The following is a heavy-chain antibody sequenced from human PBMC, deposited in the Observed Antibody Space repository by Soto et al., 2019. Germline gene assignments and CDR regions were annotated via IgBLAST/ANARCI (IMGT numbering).Heavy chain of an antibody. V-gene: IGHV1-69*06. Sequence: SVKVSCKASGGTFSSYAISWVRQAPGQGLEWMGGIIPIFGTANYAQKFQGRVTITADKSTSTAYMELSSLRSEDTAVYYCAVTYYDFWSGYSALYYYYGMDVWGQGTTVTVSS. J-gene: IGHJ6*02. CDR2: IIPIFGTA. D-gene: IGHD3-3*01. CDR1: GGTFSSYA. CDR3: AVTYYDFWSGYSALYYYYGMDV.